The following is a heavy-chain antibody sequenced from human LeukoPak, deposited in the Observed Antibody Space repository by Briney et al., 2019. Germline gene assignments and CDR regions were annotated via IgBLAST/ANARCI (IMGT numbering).Heavy chain of an antibody. Sequence: GGSLRLSCAASGFTVSSYAMHWVRQAPGKGLEWVAVLSYDGSNKYYADSVKGRFTISRDNSKNTLYLQMNSLRAEDTAVYYCARALRSSSWYGFDYWGRGTLVTVSS. J-gene: IGHJ4*02. CDR1: GFTVSSYA. CDR3: ARALRSSSWYGFDY. D-gene: IGHD6-13*01. CDR2: LSYDGSNK. V-gene: IGHV3-30*04.